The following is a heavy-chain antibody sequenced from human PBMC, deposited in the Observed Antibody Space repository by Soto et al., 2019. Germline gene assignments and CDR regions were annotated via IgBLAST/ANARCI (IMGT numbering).Heavy chain of an antibody. J-gene: IGHJ4*02. D-gene: IGHD1-1*01. CDR1: GYTFTSYG. Sequence: QVHLVQSGAEVKKPGASVKVSCKCSGYTFTSYGITWVRQAPGQGLEWMGWISAHNGNTDYAQKVQGRVTVTRDRSTSTAYMELRSLRSDDTAVYYCARGRYGDYWGQGALVTVSS. CDR3: ARGRYGDY. V-gene: IGHV1-18*01. CDR2: ISAHNGNT.